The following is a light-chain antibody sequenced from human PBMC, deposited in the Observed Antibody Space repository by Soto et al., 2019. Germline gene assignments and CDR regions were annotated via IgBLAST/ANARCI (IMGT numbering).Light chain of an antibody. Sequence: EIVLTQSPGTLSLSPGERATLSCRASQSVSSTFLAWYQQKPGQAPRPLIYGASSRATGIPDRFSGSGSGTDFTLTISRLEPEDFAVYYCQQYGSSLWTFGQGTKVDI. CDR3: QQYGSSLWT. CDR1: QSVSSTF. V-gene: IGKV3-20*01. J-gene: IGKJ1*01. CDR2: GAS.